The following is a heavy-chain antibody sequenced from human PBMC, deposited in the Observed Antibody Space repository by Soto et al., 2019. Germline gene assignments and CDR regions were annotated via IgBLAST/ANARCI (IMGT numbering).Heavy chain of an antibody. J-gene: IGHJ4*02. D-gene: IGHD6-13*01. CDR3: ARDRSPYSSSWYYFDY. CDR1: GGTFSRHA. CDR2: IIPMFGTA. Sequence: QVQLVQSGAEVREPGSSVKVSCKASGGTFSRHAISWVRQAPGQGLEWMGGIIPMFGTANHAQKFQGRVTIIADESTSTVYMELRSLRSEDTAVYYCARDRSPYSSSWYYFDYWGQGTLVTVSS. V-gene: IGHV1-69*01.